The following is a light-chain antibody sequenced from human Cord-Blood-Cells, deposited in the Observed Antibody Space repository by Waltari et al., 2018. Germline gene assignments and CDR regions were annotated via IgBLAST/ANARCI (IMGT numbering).Light chain of an antibody. CDR3: QQYNNWPRT. J-gene: IGKJ1*01. CDR2: GAS. V-gene: IGKV3-15*01. Sequence: EIVMTQSPATLSVSPGERATLSCRARQSVSSNLAWYQQKPGQAPRLLIYGASTRATGIPARFSGIGSGTEFTLTISSLQSEDFAVYYCQQYNNWPRTFGQGTKVEIK. CDR1: QSVSSN.